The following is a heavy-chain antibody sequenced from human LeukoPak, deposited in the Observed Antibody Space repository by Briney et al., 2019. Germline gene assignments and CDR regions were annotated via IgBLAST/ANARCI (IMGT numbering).Heavy chain of an antibody. J-gene: IGHJ4*02. CDR2: ASYYVGRQ. Sequence: GGSLTLSCAASGFTFSDYAMSWVRQAPGKGLEWVSTASYYVGRQYHADSVRGRFTVSRDNSRNTVSLQMSSLRVEDTAVYYCAKFKDILTGYWYYFDYWGQGTLVTVSS. CDR3: AKFKDILTGYWYYFDY. D-gene: IGHD3-9*01. V-gene: IGHV3-23*01. CDR1: GFTFSDYA.